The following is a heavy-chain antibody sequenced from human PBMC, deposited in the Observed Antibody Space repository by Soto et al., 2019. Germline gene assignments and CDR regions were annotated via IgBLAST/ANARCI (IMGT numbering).Heavy chain of an antibody. CDR2: INAGNGNT. Sequence: ASVKVSCKASGYTFTSYAMHWVRQAPGQRLERMGWINAGNGNTKYSQKFQGRVTITRDTSASTADRELSSLRSEDTAVYYCACPYYYDTRCNYGGRIDPCGQRTLVAVSS. CDR1: GYTFTSYA. V-gene: IGHV1-3*01. J-gene: IGHJ5*02. CDR3: ACPYYYDTRCNYGGRIDP. D-gene: IGHD3-22*01.